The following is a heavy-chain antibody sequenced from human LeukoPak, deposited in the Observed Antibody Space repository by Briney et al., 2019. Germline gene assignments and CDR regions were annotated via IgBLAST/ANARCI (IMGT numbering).Heavy chain of an antibody. V-gene: IGHV4-38-2*01. Sequence: SETLSLTCAVSGYSISSGYYWGWIRQPPGKGLEWIGSIYHSGSTYYNPSLKSRVTISVGTSKNQFSLKLSSVTAADTAVYYCASTVKAIGATPGYWGQGTLVTVSS. J-gene: IGHJ4*02. D-gene: IGHD4-17*01. CDR2: IYHSGST. CDR1: GYSISSGYY. CDR3: ASTVKAIGATPGY.